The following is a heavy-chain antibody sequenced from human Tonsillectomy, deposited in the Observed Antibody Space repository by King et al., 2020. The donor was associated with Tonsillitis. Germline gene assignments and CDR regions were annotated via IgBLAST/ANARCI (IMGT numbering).Heavy chain of an antibody. D-gene: IGHD2-2*01. CDR1: GFTFSDCG. Sequence: VQLVESGGGVVQPGRSLRLSCAASGFTFSDCGMHWVRQAPGKGLDGVAAISCDGSDKDYGDSVRGRFTISRDNSRNTLYRQVNRLIADDTAVYYCAKAGGAQVCRSASCSADSWGQGTLVTVSS. J-gene: IGHJ4*02. V-gene: IGHV3-30*18. CDR2: ISCDGSDK. CDR3: AKAGGAQVCRSASCSADS.